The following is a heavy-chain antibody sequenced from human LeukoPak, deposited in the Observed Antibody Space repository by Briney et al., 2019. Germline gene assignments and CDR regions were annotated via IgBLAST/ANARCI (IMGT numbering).Heavy chain of an antibody. V-gene: IGHV1-46*01. CDR2: INPSGGST. J-gene: IGHJ3*02. CDR3: ARFNSGSYYNGDPLDAFDI. Sequence: GASVKVSCKASGYTFTSYYMHWVRQAPGQGLEWMGIINPSGGSTSYAQKFQGRVTMTRDTSTSTVYMELSSLRSEDTAVYYCARFNSGSYYNGDPLDAFDIWGQGTMVTVSS. D-gene: IGHD3-10*01. CDR1: GYTFTSYY.